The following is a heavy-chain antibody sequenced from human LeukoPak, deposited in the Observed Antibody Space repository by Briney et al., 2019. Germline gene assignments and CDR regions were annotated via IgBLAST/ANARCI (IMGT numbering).Heavy chain of an antibody. V-gene: IGHV3-33*05. J-gene: IGHJ4*02. Sequence: GGSLRLSCAASGFTFSTYGMHWVRQAPGKGLEWVAVISSDGSKQYYADSVKGRFTISRDISKNNLYLEMNNVRSEDTAVYYCAKARYSGRAQLVFFDFWGQGTLVTVSA. D-gene: IGHD1-26*01. CDR1: GFTFSTYG. CDR2: ISSDGSKQ. CDR3: AKARYSGRAQLVFFDF.